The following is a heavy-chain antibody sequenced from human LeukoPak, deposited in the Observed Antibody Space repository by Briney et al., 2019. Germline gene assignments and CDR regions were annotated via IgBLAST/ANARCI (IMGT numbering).Heavy chain of an antibody. CDR1: GGSFSDYY. CDR3: ARGQWFRAF. D-gene: IGHD3-10*01. CDR2: IHYSGSA. V-gene: IGHV4-34*01. J-gene: IGHJ4*02. Sequence: SETLSLTCAVYGGSFSDYYWTWIRQPPGKGLEWIGEIHYSGSATYNPSLKSRVTISVDTSKNQFSLKMNSVTAADTAVYYCARGQWFRAFWSRGTPVTVSS.